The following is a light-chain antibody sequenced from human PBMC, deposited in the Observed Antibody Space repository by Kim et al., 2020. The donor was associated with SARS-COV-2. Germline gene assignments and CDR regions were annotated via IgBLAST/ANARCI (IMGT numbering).Light chain of an antibody. CDR1: QNLKNP. V-gene: IGKV3-11*01. J-gene: IGKJ4*01. CDR3: QQRNDWPLT. CDR2: DAS. Sequence: SPGESATLSCRASQNLKNPLAWYQQKPGQAPRLLICDASSRATGIPARFSGSGSGTDFTLTITSLEPEDFALYYCQQRNDWPLTFGGGTKVDIK.